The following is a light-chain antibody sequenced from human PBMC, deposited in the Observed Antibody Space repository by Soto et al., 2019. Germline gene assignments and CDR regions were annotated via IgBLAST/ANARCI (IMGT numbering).Light chain of an antibody. CDR3: QQTYSTPGWT. CDR2: AAS. Sequence: DIQMTQSPSSLSASVGDRVTITFRSSQTITSDLNWYQQKPGKAPKLLIYAASNLQSGVPSRFSGSGSGTDFTFTISSLQPEDFATYYCQQTYSTPGWTFGQGTKVDIK. J-gene: IGKJ1*01. CDR1: QTITSD. V-gene: IGKV1-39*01.